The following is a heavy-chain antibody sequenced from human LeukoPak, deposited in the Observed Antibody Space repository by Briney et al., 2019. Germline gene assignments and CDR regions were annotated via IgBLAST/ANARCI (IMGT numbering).Heavy chain of an antibody. V-gene: IGHV1-2*06. D-gene: IGHD6-19*01. CDR1: GYTFTGYY. CDR2: INPNSGGT. J-gene: IGHJ6*02. CDR3: ARWASIAVAATHYYYYGMDV. Sequence: ASVKVSCKASGYTFTGYYMHWVRQAPGQGLEWMGRINPNSGGTNYAQKFQGRVTMTRDTSISTAYMELSRLRSDDTAVHYCARWASIAVAATHYYYYGMDVWGQGTTVTVSS.